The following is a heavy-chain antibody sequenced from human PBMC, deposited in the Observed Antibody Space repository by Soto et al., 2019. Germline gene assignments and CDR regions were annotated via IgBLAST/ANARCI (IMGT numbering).Heavy chain of an antibody. D-gene: IGHD2-2*01. CDR3: ARDGGGPYCSSTSCYGMDV. J-gene: IGHJ6*02. Sequence: QVQLVQSGAEVKKPGSSGKVYCKASGGTFSSYAISWVRQATGQGLEWMGGIIPIFGTANYAQKFQGRVTITADESTSTAYMELSSLRSEDTAVYYCARDGGGPYCSSTSCYGMDVWGQGTTVTVSS. V-gene: IGHV1-69*01. CDR1: GGTFSSYA. CDR2: IIPIFGTA.